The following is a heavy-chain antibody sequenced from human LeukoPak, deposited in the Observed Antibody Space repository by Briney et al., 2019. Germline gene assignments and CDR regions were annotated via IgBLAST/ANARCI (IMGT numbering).Heavy chain of an antibody. CDR1: GFTFSSYS. D-gene: IGHD5-18*01. CDR2: ISSSSSYI. CDR3: ASLDVDTAMAGYYFDY. V-gene: IGHV3-21*01. J-gene: IGHJ4*02. Sequence: GGSLRLSWAASGFTFSSYSMNWVRQAPGKGLEWVSSISSSSSYIYYADSVKGRFTISRDNAKNSLYLQMNSLRAEDTAVYYCASLDVDTAMAGYYFDYWGQGTLVTVSS.